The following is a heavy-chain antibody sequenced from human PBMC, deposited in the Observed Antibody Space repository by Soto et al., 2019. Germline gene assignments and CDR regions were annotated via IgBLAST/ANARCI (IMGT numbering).Heavy chain of an antibody. CDR1: GFSFRSYA. V-gene: IGHV3-48*01. D-gene: IGHD3-22*01. CDR2: ISVGSGSI. Sequence: EEQLVESGGGLVQPGGSLRVSCAASGFSFRSYAMNWVRQAPGKGLEWVSYISVGSGSIFYADSVKGRFTISRDDAKNSLYLQMNTLRGEDTDVYYCVRDDRWAFDIWGQGTMVTVSS. J-gene: IGHJ3*02. CDR3: VRDDRWAFDI.